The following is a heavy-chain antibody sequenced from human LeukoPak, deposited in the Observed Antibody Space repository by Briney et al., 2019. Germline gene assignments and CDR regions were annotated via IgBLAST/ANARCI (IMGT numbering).Heavy chain of an antibody. Sequence: GGSLRLSCAASGFTFDDYAMHWVRQAPGKGLEWVSGISWNSGSIGYADSVKGRFTISRDNAKNSLYLQMNSLRAEDTALYYCAKEYSSSWYGAYFDYWGQGTLVTVSS. CDR1: GFTFDDYA. CDR2: ISWNSGSI. D-gene: IGHD6-13*01. V-gene: IGHV3-9*01. CDR3: AKEYSSSWYGAYFDY. J-gene: IGHJ4*02.